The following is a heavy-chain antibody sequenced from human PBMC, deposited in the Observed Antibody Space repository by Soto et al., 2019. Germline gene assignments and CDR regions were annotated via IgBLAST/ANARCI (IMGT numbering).Heavy chain of an antibody. D-gene: IGHD1-20*01. CDR3: ARASMYIWNDH. V-gene: IGHV1-8*01. CDR2: VNPSSGNT. Sequence: GASVKVSCKASGYTFTTYDINCVRQASGQGLEWMGCVNPSSGNTVYAQKFHGRVTMTRDTSISTAYMELSSLKSDDTAIYYCARASMYIWNDHWGQGTLVTVSS. CDR1: GYTFTTYD. J-gene: IGHJ5*02.